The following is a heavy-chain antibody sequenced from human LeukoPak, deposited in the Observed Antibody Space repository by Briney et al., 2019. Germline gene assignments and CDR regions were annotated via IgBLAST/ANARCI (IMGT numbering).Heavy chain of an antibody. D-gene: IGHD5-12*01. CDR2: IKQDGSEK. CDR1: GFTFTTYW. Sequence: GGSLRLSCATSGFTFTTYWMNWVRQAPGKGLEWVANIKQDGSEKYYVDSVKGRFTISRDNARNSLYLQMNSLRADDTAVYYCARGGGYAWDYWGQGTLVSVSS. V-gene: IGHV3-7*01. CDR3: ARGGGYAWDY. J-gene: IGHJ4*02.